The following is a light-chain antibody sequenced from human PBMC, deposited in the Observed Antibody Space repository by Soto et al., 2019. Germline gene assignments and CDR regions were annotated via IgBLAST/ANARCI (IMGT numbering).Light chain of an antibody. CDR1: QSVSSSY. V-gene: IGKV3-20*01. CDR2: GAS. Sequence: EIVLTQSPGTLSLSPGERATLSCRASQSVSSSYLAWYQQKPGQAPRLLIYGASRRATGIQDRFSGSGSGKDFTLTISRLEPEDFAVYYCQQYGSSYTFGQGTKLEIK. CDR3: QQYGSSYT. J-gene: IGKJ2*01.